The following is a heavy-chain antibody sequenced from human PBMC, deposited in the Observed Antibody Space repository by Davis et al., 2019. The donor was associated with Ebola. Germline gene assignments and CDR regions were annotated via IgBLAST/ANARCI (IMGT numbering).Heavy chain of an antibody. CDR1: GYIFSDSW. V-gene: IGHV5-51*01. D-gene: IGHD2-8*02. CDR3: ASLRRTITGMDDAFDI. Sequence: GESLKISCRGSGYIFSDSWIAWVRQMPGKGLEWMGIIYTGDSDTRYSPSFRGQVTISADKSIKTAFLQWSSLKASDTAMYYCASLRRTITGMDDAFDIWGQGTMVTVSS. CDR2: IYTGDSDT. J-gene: IGHJ3*02.